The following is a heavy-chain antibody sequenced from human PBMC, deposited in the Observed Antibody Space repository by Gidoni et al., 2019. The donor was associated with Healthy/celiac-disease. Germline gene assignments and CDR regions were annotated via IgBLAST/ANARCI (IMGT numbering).Heavy chain of an antibody. CDR3: ARIPIAVAGTWYYFDS. J-gene: IGHJ4*02. CDR2: IFSNHEK. CDR1: GSHLTSARMG. V-gene: IGHV2-26*01. Sequence: ATWKESGPVLVKPTETLTLPGTAPGSHLTSARMGVSWIRQPPGKALEWLAHIFSNHEKSYSTSLRSRLTISKDTSKSQVVLTMTNMDPVDTATYFCARIPIAVAGTWYYFDSWGQGTLVTVSS. D-gene: IGHD6-19*01.